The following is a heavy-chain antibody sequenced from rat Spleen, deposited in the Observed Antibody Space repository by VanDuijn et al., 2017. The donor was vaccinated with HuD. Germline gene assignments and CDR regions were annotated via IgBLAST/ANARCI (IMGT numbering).Heavy chain of an antibody. D-gene: IGHD4-3*01. Sequence: EVQLVESGGGLVQPGRSLKLSCAASGFTFSDYNMAWFRQAPKKGLEWVATISYDGSSTYYRDSVKGRFTIARDNAKSTLYMQMDSLRSEDTATYYCARHNSGYGYFDYWGQGVMVTVSS. J-gene: IGHJ2*01. CDR1: GFTFSDYN. CDR3: ARHNSGYGYFDY. V-gene: IGHV5-7*01. CDR2: ISYDGSST.